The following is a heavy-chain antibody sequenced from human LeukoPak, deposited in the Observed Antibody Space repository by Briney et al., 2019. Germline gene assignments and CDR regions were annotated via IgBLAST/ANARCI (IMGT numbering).Heavy chain of an antibody. V-gene: IGHV3-15*01. J-gene: IGHJ4*02. Sequence: PGGSLRLSCAASGFTFSNTWMSWVRQAPGKGLEWVGRIKGKTDGGTTDYAAPVKGRFTISRDDSKNTAYLQMNSLKTEDTAVYYCTTSDYDSSGYYYDYWGQGTLVTVSS. CDR1: GFTFSNTW. CDR3: TTSDYDSSGYYYDY. CDR2: IKGKTDGGTT. D-gene: IGHD3-22*01.